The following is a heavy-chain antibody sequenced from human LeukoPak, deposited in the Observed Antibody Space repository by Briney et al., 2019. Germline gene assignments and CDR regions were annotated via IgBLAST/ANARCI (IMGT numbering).Heavy chain of an antibody. CDR2: ISSYSGTI. J-gene: IGHJ4*02. D-gene: IGHD5-24*01. CDR1: GFTFSSYS. Sequence: PGGSLRLSCAASGFTFSSYSMIWVRQAPGKGLEWVSYISSYSGTISYADSVKGRFAISRDNAKNSLYLQMNSLRDEDTAIYYCAREMGYWGQGTLVTVSS. CDR3: AREMGY. V-gene: IGHV3-48*02.